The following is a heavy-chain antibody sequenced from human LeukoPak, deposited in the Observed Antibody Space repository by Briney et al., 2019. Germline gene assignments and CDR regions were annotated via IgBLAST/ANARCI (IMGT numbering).Heavy chain of an antibody. D-gene: IGHD4/OR15-4a*01. V-gene: IGHV3-64*04. J-gene: IGHJ4*02. Sequence: GGSLRLSCSASGFPFSSYAMHWVRQAPGKGLEYVSAINDSGGSTYYADSVKGRFTISRDNSKNTLYLQMNSLRAEDTAVYYCARDRSANSRVYYFDYWGQGTLVTVSS. CDR3: ARDRSANSRVYYFDY. CDR2: INDSGGST. CDR1: GFPFSSYA.